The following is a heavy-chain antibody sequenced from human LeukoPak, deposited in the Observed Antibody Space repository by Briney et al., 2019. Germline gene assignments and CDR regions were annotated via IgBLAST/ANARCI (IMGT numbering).Heavy chain of an antibody. D-gene: IGHD2/OR15-2a*01. CDR1: GGSFSGYY. V-gene: IGHV4-34*01. Sequence: PSETLSLTCAVYGGSFSGYYWSWIRQPPGKGLEWIGEINHSGSTNYNPSLKSRVTISVDTSKNQFSLKLSSVTAADTAVYYCARSPFLMTVSVGWGQGTLVTVSS. CDR3: ARSPFLMTVSVG. CDR2: INHSGST. J-gene: IGHJ4*02.